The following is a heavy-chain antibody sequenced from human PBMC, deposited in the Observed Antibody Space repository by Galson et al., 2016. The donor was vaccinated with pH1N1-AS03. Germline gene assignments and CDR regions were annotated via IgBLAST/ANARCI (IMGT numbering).Heavy chain of an antibody. CDR3: AKDSNEYCSGGNCLAFDT. Sequence: SLRLSCAASGFTFSHYSMSWVRQAPGKGLEWVSSISGSSSYIYYADSVKGRFTISRYNAKNSVYLQMNSLGAEDTAVYYCAKDSNEYCSGGNCLAFDTWGQGTVVAVSS. D-gene: IGHD2-15*01. V-gene: IGHV3-21*01. CDR2: ISGSSSYI. J-gene: IGHJ3*02. CDR1: GFTFSHYS.